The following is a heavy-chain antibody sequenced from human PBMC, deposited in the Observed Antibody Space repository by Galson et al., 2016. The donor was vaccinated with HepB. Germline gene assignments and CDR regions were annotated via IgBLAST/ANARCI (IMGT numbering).Heavy chain of an antibody. V-gene: IGHV3-23*01. CDR3: ARVYLLWFGEVSRGHFDY. Sequence: SLRLSCAASGFTSSNYVMTWVRQAPGKGLEWVSGISGSGHNTYYADSVKGRFTISRENSKNTLYLQMKSLRAEATAVYYCARVYLLWFGEVSRGHFDYWGPGTLVTVSS. CDR1: GFTSSNYV. D-gene: IGHD3-10*01. J-gene: IGHJ4*02. CDR2: ISGSGHNT.